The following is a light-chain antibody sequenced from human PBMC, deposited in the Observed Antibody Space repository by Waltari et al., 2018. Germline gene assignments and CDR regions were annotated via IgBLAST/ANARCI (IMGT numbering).Light chain of an antibody. CDR2: AAS. CDR1: QSISTY. V-gene: IGKV1-39*01. Sequence: DIQMTQSPSSLSASVGDRVTITCRASQSISTYLNWYQQKPGKAPKLLIYAASSLQSGVPSRFSGSGSGTAFTLTISSLQPEDSATFYCQQTYSTPYTFGQGTKLESK. CDR3: QQTYSTPYT. J-gene: IGKJ2*01.